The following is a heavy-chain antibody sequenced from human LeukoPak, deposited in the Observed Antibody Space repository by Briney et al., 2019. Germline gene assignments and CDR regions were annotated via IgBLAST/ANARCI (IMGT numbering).Heavy chain of an antibody. D-gene: IGHD2-2*01. CDR2: ISGSGGST. Sequence: GGSLRLSCAASGFTFSSYAMSWVRQAPGKGLEWVSAISGSGGSTYYADSVKGRYTISRDNSKNTLYLQMNSLRAEDTAIYYSAKGNRYCSSTSCYQTSFDYWGQGTLVTVSS. V-gene: IGHV3-23*01. J-gene: IGHJ4*02. CDR1: GFTFSSYA. CDR3: AKGNRYCSSTSCYQTSFDY.